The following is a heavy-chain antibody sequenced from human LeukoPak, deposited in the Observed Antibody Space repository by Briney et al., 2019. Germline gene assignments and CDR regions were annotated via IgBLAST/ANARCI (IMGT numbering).Heavy chain of an antibody. CDR3: AQDGYCSSAHCYTGAIEM. V-gene: IGHV3-23*01. D-gene: IGHD2-2*01. J-gene: IGHJ3*02. Sequence: PGGSLRLSCTVSGFTFNTYGMSWVRQAPGKGLEWVSGISASGSNTHYADSVKGRVIISGDNSKNTLYLEMKSLRAEDTALYFCAQDGYCSSAHCYTGAIEMWGQGTMVTVS. CDR2: ISASGSNT. CDR1: GFTFNTYG.